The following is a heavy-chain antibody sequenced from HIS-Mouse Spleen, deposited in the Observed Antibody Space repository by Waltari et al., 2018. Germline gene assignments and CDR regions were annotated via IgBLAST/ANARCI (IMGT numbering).Heavy chain of an antibody. CDR3: ARIRGTAMGFDAFDI. V-gene: IGHV4-34*01. CDR1: GGSFSGYS. Sequence: QVQLQQWGAGLLKPSETLSLTCAVYGGSFSGYSWSWIRHPPGKGLEWIGEINHSGSTNYNPSLKSRVTISVDTSKNQFSLKLSSVTAADTAVYYCARIRGTAMGFDAFDIWGQGTMVTVSS. D-gene: IGHD5-18*01. J-gene: IGHJ3*02. CDR2: INHSGST.